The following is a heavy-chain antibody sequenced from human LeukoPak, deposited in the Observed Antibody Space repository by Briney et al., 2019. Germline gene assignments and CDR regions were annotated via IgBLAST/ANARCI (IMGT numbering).Heavy chain of an antibody. Sequence: PGESLKISCKGSGYSFTSYWIGWVRQMPGKGLEWMGIIYPGDFDTRYSPSFQGQVTISADKSISTAYLQWSSPKASDTAMYYCARRYCSGGSCYHGMDVWGQGTTVTVSS. D-gene: IGHD2-15*01. J-gene: IGHJ6*02. V-gene: IGHV5-51*01. CDR2: IYPGDFDT. CDR3: ARRYCSGGSCYHGMDV. CDR1: GYSFTSYW.